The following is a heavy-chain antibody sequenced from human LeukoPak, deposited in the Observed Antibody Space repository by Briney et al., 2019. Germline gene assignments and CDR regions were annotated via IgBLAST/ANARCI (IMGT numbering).Heavy chain of an antibody. V-gene: IGHV1-8*01. D-gene: IGHD3-9*01. CDR1: GYTFTSYD. Sequence: ASVKVSCKASGYTFTSYDINWVRQATGQGLEWMGWMNPNSGNTGYAQKFQGRVTMTRNTSISTAYMELSSLRSEDTAVYYCGRFFTDWPTDAFDIWGQGTMVTVSS. CDR3: GRFFTDWPTDAFDI. CDR2: MNPNSGNT. J-gene: IGHJ3*02.